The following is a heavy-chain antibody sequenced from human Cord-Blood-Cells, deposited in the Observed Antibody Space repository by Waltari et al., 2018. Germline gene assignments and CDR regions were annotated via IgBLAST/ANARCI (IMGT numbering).Heavy chain of an antibody. Sequence: QVQLVQSGAEVKKPGSSVKVSCKASGGTFRSSAISWVRQAPGQGLEWMGRIIPILGIANYAQKFQGRVTITADKSTSTAYMELSSLRSEDTAVYYCARGAAPNWNFDYWGQGTLVTVSS. D-gene: IGHD1-20*01. CDR3: ARGAAPNWNFDY. V-gene: IGHV1-69*09. J-gene: IGHJ4*02. CDR2: IIPILGIA. CDR1: GGTFRSSA.